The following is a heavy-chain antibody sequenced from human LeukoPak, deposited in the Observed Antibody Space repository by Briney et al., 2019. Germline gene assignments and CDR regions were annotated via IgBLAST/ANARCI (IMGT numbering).Heavy chain of an antibody. CDR2: ISSSSSYI. Sequence: NPRGSLRLSRAVSGFNSNTYSINWVPQAPGKGLEWVSSISSSSSYISYADSVRGRFTLSRDNAKNPLYLQMNSLRTEDTAVYYCVRDASRWFDPWGQRTLVTVSS. J-gene: IGHJ5*02. CDR3: VRDASRWFDP. CDR1: GFNSNTYS. V-gene: IGHV3-21*01. D-gene: IGHD6-6*01.